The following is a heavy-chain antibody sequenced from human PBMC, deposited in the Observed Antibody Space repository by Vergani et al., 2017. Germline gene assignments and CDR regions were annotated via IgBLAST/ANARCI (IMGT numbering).Heavy chain of an antibody. D-gene: IGHD3-22*01. CDR1: GGSISSGDYY. J-gene: IGHJ3*02. Sequence: QVQLQESGPGLVKPSQTLSLTCTVSGGSISSGDYYWSWIRQPPGKGLEWIGYIYYSGSTYYNPSLKSRVTISVDTSKHQFSLKLSTVTAADTAVYYCARGWSYYYDSSGYWVGEAFDIWGQGTMVTVSS. V-gene: IGHV4-30-4*08. CDR2: IYYSGST. CDR3: ARGWSYYYDSSGYWVGEAFDI.